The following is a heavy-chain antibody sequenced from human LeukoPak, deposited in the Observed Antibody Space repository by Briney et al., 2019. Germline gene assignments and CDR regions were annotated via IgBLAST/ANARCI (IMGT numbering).Heavy chain of an antibody. CDR2: INSNGGST. Sequence: PGGSVRLSCSASGFAFRNYASHWVRQAPGKGLEYVAGINSNGGSTFDADSVKGRFTMSGDNSKNTLYLQMSSLRAEDTAVYYCVKGTSTKYYYYGRDVWGQGTTVTVSS. V-gene: IGHV3-64D*06. J-gene: IGHJ6*02. CDR3: VKGTSTKYYYYGRDV. CDR1: GFAFRNYA. D-gene: IGHD2-2*01.